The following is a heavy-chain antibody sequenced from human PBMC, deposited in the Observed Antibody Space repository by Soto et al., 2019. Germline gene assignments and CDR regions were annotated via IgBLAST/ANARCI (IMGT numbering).Heavy chain of an antibody. CDR3: AKDPISSHDYIWGSLAGWFDP. V-gene: IGHV3-23*01. J-gene: IGHJ5*02. D-gene: IGHD3-16*01. Sequence: GGSLRLSCAASGFTFSSYAMSWVRQAPGKGLEWVSAISGSGGSTYYADSVKGRFTISRDNSKNTLYLQMNSLRAEDTAVYYCAKDPISSHDYIWGSLAGWFDPWGQGTLVTVSS. CDR1: GFTFSSYA. CDR2: ISGSGGST.